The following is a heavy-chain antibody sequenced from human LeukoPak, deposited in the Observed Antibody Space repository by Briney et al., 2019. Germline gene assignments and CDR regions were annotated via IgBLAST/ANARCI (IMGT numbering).Heavy chain of an antibody. CDR3: AKDVGEHILTGYSDY. CDR2: ISGSGGST. V-gene: IGHV3-23*01. CDR1: GFTFTSYA. Sequence: GRSLRLSCAASGFTFTSYAMSWVRQAPGKGLEWVSAISGSGGSTYYADSVKGRFTISRDNSKNTLYLQMNSLRAEDTAVYYCAKDVGEHILTGYSDYWGQGTLVTVSS. D-gene: IGHD3-9*01. J-gene: IGHJ4*02.